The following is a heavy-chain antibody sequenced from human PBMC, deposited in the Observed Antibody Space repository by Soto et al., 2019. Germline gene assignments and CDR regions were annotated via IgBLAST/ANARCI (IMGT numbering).Heavy chain of an antibody. J-gene: IGHJ4*02. Sequence: ASVKVSCKASGYTFTSYDINWVRQATGQGLEWLGWINAGNGNTKYSQKFQGRVTITRDTSASTAYMELSSLRSEDTAVYYCARGSRRGVRFLEWLLSDYWGQGTLVTVSS. V-gene: IGHV1-3*01. CDR3: ARGSRRGVRFLEWLLSDY. CDR1: GYTFTSYD. CDR2: INAGNGNT. D-gene: IGHD3-3*01.